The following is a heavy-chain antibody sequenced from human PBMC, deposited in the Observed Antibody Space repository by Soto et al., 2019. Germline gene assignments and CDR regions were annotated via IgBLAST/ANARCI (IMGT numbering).Heavy chain of an antibody. D-gene: IGHD6-13*01. J-gene: IGHJ5*02. CDR2: ISSTSSTI. CDR3: ARESSSYNWFDP. CDR1: GFTFSSYS. V-gene: IGHV3-48*02. Sequence: GGSLRLSCAASGFTFSSYSMNWVRQAPGKGLEWVSYISSTSSTIYFADSVKGRFTISRDNAKNSLYLQMNSLRDEDTAVYYCARESSSYNWFDPWGQGTLVT.